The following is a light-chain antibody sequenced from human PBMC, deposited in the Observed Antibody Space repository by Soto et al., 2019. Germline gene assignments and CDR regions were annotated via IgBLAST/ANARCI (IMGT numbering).Light chain of an antibody. CDR1: LPITNY. J-gene: IGKJ1*01. Sequence: DIQLTQSPSSLSASVGDRVTITCRASLPITNYLSWYQLKPGRAPKLMIDPASSLQSGDPSRFSGGGSGTEFTLAISSLQSEYFASYFWQQSYISTWTFGHGTHVQL. CDR3: QQSYISTWT. V-gene: IGKV1-39*01. CDR2: PAS.